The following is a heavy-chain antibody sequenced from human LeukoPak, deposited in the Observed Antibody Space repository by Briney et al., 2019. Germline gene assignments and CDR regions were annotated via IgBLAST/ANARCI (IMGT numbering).Heavy chain of an antibody. CDR2: ISSSGSTI. J-gene: IGHJ4*02. CDR3: ARELITMVRGEARGALDY. D-gene: IGHD3-10*01. V-gene: IGHV3-48*03. Sequence: PGGSLRLSCAASGFTFSSYEMNWVRQAPGKGLEWVLYISSSGSTISYADSAKGRFAISRDNAKNSLYLQMSSLRAEDTAVYYCARELITMVRGEARGALDYWGQGTLVTVSS. CDR1: GFTFSSYE.